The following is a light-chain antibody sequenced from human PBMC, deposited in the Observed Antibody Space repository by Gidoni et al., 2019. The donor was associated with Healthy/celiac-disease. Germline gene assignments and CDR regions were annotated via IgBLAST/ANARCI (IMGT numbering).Light chain of an antibody. CDR3: QQYNSYSPYT. V-gene: IGKV1-5*01. CDR2: DAS. CDR1: QSISSW. Sequence: DIQMTQCPSTLSASVGDRVTITCRASQSISSWLPWYQQKPGKAPKLLIYDASSLESGVPSRFSGSGSGTEFTLTISSLQPDDLATYYCQQYNSYSPYTFGQGTKLEIK. J-gene: IGKJ2*01.